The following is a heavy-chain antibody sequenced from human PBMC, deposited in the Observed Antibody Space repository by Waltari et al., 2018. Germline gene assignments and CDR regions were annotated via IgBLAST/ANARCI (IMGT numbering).Heavy chain of an antibody. CDR3: ARWRPPDYGLDN. CDR1: GNTAHDSS. J-gene: IGHJ4*02. Sequence: QVQLVQSGSGLKKPGTSVKISCKASGNTAHDSSLNWVRQASGQGFEWMARINTKTGKSTYAPDFTGRFVVSLDTSVSTAYLEIISLKAEDTAVYYCARWRPPDYGLDNWGQGTLVTVSA. V-gene: IGHV7-4-1*02. D-gene: IGHD4-17*01. CDR2: INTKTGKS.